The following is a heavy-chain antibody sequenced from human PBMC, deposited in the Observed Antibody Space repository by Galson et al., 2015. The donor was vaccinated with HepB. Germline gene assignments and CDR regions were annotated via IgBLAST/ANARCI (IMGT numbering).Heavy chain of an antibody. J-gene: IGHJ6*02. V-gene: IGHV1-18*04. CDR3: ASGSYCSSTSCSGMYYYGMDV. D-gene: IGHD2-2*01. CDR1: GYTFTSYG. Sequence: SVKVSCKASGYTFTSYGISWVRQAPGQGLEWMGWISAYNGNTNYAQKLQSRVTMTTDTSTSTAYMELRSLRSDDTAVYYCASGSYCSSTSCSGMYYYGMDVWGQGTTVTVSS. CDR2: ISAYNGNT.